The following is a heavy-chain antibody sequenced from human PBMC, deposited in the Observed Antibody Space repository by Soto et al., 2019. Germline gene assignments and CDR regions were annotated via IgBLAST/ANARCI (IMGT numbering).Heavy chain of an antibody. V-gene: IGHV3-20*01. CDR1: GFTFDDYG. J-gene: IGHJ6*03. Sequence: GGSLRLSCAASGFTFDDYGMSWVRQAPGKGLEWVSVINWNGGSRGYADSVKGPFTISRDNAKNSLYLQMNRLRAEDTALYHCARSRIAAADQIYYYNIDVWGKGTTVTVSS. D-gene: IGHD6-13*01. CDR2: INWNGGSR. CDR3: ARSRIAAADQIYYYNIDV.